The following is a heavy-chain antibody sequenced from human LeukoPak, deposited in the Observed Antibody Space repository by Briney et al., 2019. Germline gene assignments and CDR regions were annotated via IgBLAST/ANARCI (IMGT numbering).Heavy chain of an antibody. Sequence: ASVKVSCKASGYTFTGYYMHWVRQAPGQGLEWMGWISAYNGNTNYAQKLQGRVTMTRDTSTSTAYMELRSLRSDDTAVYYCARAGGYGDYYYYMDVWGKGTTVTVSS. V-gene: IGHV1-18*04. CDR3: ARAGGYGDYYYYMDV. CDR1: GYTFTGYY. D-gene: IGHD5-18*01. CDR2: ISAYNGNT. J-gene: IGHJ6*03.